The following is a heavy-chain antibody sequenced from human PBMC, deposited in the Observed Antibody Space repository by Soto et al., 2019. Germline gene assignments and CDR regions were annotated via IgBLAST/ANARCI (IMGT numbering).Heavy chain of an antibody. V-gene: IGHV3-21*01. D-gene: IGHD3-22*01. J-gene: IGHJ5*02. Sequence: PGGSLRLSCAASGFMFSAYTMTWVRQSPGKGLKWLASITDDSSHIDYADSVRGRFTVSRDNARKSVYLQMDSLGAEDTAIYYCATPYYYNHWGPGTLVTVSS. CDR1: GFMFSAYT. CDR2: ITDDSSHI. CDR3: ATPYYYNH.